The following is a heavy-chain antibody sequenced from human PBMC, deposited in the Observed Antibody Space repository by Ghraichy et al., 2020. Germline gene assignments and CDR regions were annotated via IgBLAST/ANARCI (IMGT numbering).Heavy chain of an antibody. Sequence: GGSLRLSCAASGFTVSSNYMSWVRQAPGKGLEWVSVIYSGGRTYYADSVKGRFTISRDNSKNTLYLQMNSLRAEDTAMYYCARDIQTVYRNDAFDIWGQGTMVTVSS. CDR2: IYSGGRT. D-gene: IGHD1-14*01. J-gene: IGHJ3*02. CDR3: ARDIQTVYRNDAFDI. V-gene: IGHV3-53*01. CDR1: GFTVSSNY.